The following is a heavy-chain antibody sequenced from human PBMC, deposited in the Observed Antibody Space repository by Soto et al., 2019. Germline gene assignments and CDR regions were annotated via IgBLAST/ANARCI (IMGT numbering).Heavy chain of an antibody. CDR1: GGTFSSYA. CDR2: IIPIFGTA. CDR3: ARPSGTIFGVVIDGMDV. J-gene: IGHJ6*02. V-gene: IGHV1-69*13. Sequence: ASVKVSCKASGGTFSSYAISWVRQAPGQGLEWMGGIIPIFGTANYAQKFQGRVTITADESTSTAYMELSSLRSEDTAVYYCARPSGTIFGVVIDGMDVWGQGTTVTVSS. D-gene: IGHD3-3*01.